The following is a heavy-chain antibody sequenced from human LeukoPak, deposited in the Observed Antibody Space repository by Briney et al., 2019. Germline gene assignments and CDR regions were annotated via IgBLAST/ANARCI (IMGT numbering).Heavy chain of an antibody. V-gene: IGHV3-21*01. CDR2: ISGSSGHT. J-gene: IGHJ6*03. D-gene: IGHD3-22*01. Sequence: PGGSLRLSCAASGFTFGSYDMSWVRQAPGKGLEWVSSISGSSGHTFYADSVKGRFTISRDNAKNSLYLQMNSLRAEDTAVYYCARVVINENYYYYMDVWGKGATVTVSS. CDR1: GFTFGSYD. CDR3: ARVVINENYYYYMDV.